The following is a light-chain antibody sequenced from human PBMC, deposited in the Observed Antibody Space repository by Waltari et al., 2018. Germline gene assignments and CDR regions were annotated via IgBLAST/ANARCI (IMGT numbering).Light chain of an antibody. CDR2: RNA. Sequence: SYELTQPPSVSVSPGQTASITCSGDELGDKYACWYQQKPGQSPILVIYRNAKRPSGIPERCSGSNSGNTATLTISGTQAMDEADYYCQAWDSSTVVFGGGTKLTVL. CDR1: ELGDKY. J-gene: IGLJ3*02. CDR3: QAWDSSTVV. V-gene: IGLV3-1*01.